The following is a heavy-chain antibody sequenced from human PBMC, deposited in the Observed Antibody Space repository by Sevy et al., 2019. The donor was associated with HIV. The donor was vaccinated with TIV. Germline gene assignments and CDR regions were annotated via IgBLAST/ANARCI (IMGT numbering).Heavy chain of an antibody. Sequence: GGSLRLSCAASGFTFNTYWMSWVRQSPEKGLEWVANINLDGSEKFYGDSVKGRFTVSRDNTKNLLFLQMNSLRGEDTARYFCARNNAGGNPWVHWGQGTLVTVSS. CDR2: INLDGSEK. V-gene: IGHV3-7*01. CDR3: ARNNAGGNPWVH. J-gene: IGHJ4*02. CDR1: GFTFNTYW. D-gene: IGHD1-1*01.